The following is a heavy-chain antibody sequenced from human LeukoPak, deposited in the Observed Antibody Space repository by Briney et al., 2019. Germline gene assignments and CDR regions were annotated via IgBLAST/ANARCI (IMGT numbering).Heavy chain of an antibody. Sequence: SETLSLTCTVSGGSISSYYWSWIRQPPGKGLEWIGYIYDSGSTNYNPSLKSRVTISVDTSKNQFSLNLNSVTAADTAIYYCARHIDNYAHSAYPPNDFWGQGTLVTVSS. CDR2: IYDSGST. V-gene: IGHV4-59*08. CDR3: ARHIDNYAHSAYPPNDF. J-gene: IGHJ4*02. D-gene: IGHD3-16*01. CDR1: GGSISSYY.